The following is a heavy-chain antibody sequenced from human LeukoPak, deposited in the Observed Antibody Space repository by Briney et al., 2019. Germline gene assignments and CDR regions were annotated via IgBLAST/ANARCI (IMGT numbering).Heavy chain of an antibody. Sequence: GGSLRLSCAASGFTFSSYWMSWVRQAPGKGLEWVANIKQDESEKYYVDSVKGRFTISRDNAKNSLYLQMNSLRAEDTAVYYCARGSSVTANNFDYWGQGTLVTVSS. V-gene: IGHV3-7*01. CDR2: IKQDESEK. CDR3: ARGSSVTANNFDY. J-gene: IGHJ4*02. D-gene: IGHD4-11*01. CDR1: GFTFSSYW.